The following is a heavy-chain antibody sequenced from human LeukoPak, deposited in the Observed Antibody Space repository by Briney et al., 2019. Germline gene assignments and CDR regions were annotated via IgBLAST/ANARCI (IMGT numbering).Heavy chain of an antibody. CDR3: AREPRDSFYFDY. V-gene: IGHV1-46*01. J-gene: IGHJ4*02. Sequence: ASVKVSCKAFGYTCTTYYMHSVRQAPGQGLEWMGIINPSAGNTGFTQKFQGRVTMTRGASTSTVYMELNSLRSEDTAVYYCAREPRDSFYFDYWGQGTLVTVSS. D-gene: IGHD2-15*01. CDR1: GYTCTTYY. CDR2: INPSAGNT.